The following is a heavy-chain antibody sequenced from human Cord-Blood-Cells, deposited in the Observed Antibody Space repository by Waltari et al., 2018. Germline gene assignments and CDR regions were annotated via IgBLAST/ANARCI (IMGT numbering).Heavy chain of an antibody. CDR2: INPNSGGT. CDR3: AREPGGKGGDY. Sequence: QVQLVQSGAAVKKPGASVKVSCKASGYTFTGYYMPWVRQAPGQGLEWMGWINPNSGGTNYAKKFQGRLTMTRDTSISTAYMGLGRLRSDDTAVYYCAREPGGKGGDYWGQGTLVTVSS. V-gene: IGHV1-2*02. D-gene: IGHD3-16*01. J-gene: IGHJ4*02. CDR1: GYTFTGYY.